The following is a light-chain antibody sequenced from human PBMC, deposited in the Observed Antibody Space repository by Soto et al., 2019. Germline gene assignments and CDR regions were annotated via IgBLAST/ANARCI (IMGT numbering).Light chain of an antibody. CDR3: LQDNNFPPT. CDR1: QGIGND. V-gene: IGKV1-6*01. CDR2: AAS. Sequence: AIHMTQSPSSLSASLGDRVNITCWASQGIGNDLGWYQQKPRKAPKVLIYAASSLQSGVPSRFSGSGSGTHFTLTISSLQPEDFATYYCLQDNNFPPTFGGGTKVEIK. J-gene: IGKJ4*01.